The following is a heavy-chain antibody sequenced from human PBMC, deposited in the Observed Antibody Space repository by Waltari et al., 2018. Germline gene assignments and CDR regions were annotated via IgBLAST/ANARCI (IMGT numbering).Heavy chain of an antibody. CDR3: ARSGGGTTTFGVAE. CDR2: INPNRGDT. Sequence: QVQLVQSGAEVKKSGASVKVSCKASGYTFTDFFIHWVRQAPGQGLEWMGRINPNRGDTSDARRFRGRVTMTGYTSVTTAYMELTGLRSDDTAIYYCARSGGGTTTFGVAEWGQGSLVTVSS. CDR1: GYTFTDFF. J-gene: IGHJ4*02. V-gene: IGHV1-2*06. D-gene: IGHD3-3*01.